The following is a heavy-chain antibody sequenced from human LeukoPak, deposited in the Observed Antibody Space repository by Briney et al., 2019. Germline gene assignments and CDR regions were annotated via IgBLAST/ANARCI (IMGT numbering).Heavy chain of an antibody. J-gene: IGHJ5*02. CDR3: ARWGYNWFDP. CDR1: GGSISSHY. Sequence: SETLSLTCTVSGGSISSHYWSWIRQPPGKGLEWIGYIYYSGSTNYNPSLKSRVTISVDTSKNQFSLKLSSVTAADTAVYYCARWGYNWFDPWGQGTLVTVSS. V-gene: IGHV4-59*11. CDR2: IYYSGST. D-gene: IGHD7-27*01.